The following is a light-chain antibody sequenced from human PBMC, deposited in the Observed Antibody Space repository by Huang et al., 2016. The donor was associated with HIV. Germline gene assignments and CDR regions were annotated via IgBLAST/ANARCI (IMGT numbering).Light chain of an antibody. J-gene: IGKJ2*01. CDR2: GAS. CDR1: RIVDSNF. Sequence: EIVLTQSPDTVSLSPGEATTLFCRASRIVDSNFFAWYQQKPGQSPRLLIYGASTRAAGIPDRFSGSGSGIDFTLTISRLEPEDFAVYFCQLSGRSVTFGQGTKLEI. CDR3: QLSGRSVT. V-gene: IGKV3-20*01.